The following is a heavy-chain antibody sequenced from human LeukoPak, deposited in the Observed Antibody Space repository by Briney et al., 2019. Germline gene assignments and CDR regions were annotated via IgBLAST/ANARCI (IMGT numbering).Heavy chain of an antibody. V-gene: IGHV4-61*02. J-gene: IGHJ4*02. D-gene: IGHD6-13*01. CDR1: GGSISSGTYY. CDR3: ARASYIVAAGTIDY. Sequence: PSETLSLTCTVPGGSISSGTYYWSWIRQPAGKGLEWIGRIYTSGSTNYNPSLKSRVTMSVDTSKNQFSLKLSSVTAADTAVYYCARASYIVAAGTIDYWGQGTLVTVSS. CDR2: IYTSGST.